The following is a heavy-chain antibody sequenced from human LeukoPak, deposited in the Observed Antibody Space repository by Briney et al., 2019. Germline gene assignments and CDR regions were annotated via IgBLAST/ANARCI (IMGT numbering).Heavy chain of an antibody. CDR3: ARGRGWYFDL. Sequence: GGSLGLSCAASGFTFSNYWMHWVRQVPGKGLVWVSHINSDGRIINYADSVKGRFTISRDNAKNTLYLQMNSLRVEDTAVYYCARGRGWYFDLWGRGTLVTASS. CDR2: INSDGRII. CDR1: GFTFSNYW. J-gene: IGHJ2*01. D-gene: IGHD3-10*01. V-gene: IGHV3-74*01.